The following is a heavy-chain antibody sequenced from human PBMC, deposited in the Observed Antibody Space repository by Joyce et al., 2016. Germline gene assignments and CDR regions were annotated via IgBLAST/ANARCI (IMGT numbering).Heavy chain of an antibody. Sequence: QVQLVQSGAEVKKPGSSGKVSCKAYGGRFNKYTINWVRQAPGQGLEWMGGIIPLSGTSNHAQKFHERVTITADGLTSTVYMELFSLRSDDTAVYFCARGGGAPGTAARLDYWGQGTLVIVSS. CDR2: IIPLSGTS. V-gene: IGHV1-69*01. J-gene: IGHJ4*02. D-gene: IGHD1-7*01. CDR1: GGRFNKYT. CDR3: ARGGGAPGTAARLDY.